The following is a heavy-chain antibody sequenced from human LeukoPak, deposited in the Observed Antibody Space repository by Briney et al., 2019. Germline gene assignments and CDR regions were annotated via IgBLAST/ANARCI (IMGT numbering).Heavy chain of an antibody. J-gene: IGHJ4*02. V-gene: IGHV3-23*01. CDR3: AKFLPTHIVVANYYFDY. CDR2: ISGSGGST. D-gene: IGHD2-21*01. CDR1: GFTFSSYA. Sequence: GGSLRLSCATSGFTFSSYAMSWVRQAPGKGLEWVSAISGSGGSTYYADSVKGRFTISRDNSKNTLYLRMNSLRAEDTAVYYCAKFLPTHIVVANYYFDYWGQGTLVTVSS.